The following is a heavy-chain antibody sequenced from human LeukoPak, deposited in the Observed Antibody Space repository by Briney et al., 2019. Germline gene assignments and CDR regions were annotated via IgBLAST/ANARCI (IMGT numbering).Heavy chain of an antibody. D-gene: IGHD3-22*01. J-gene: IGHJ3*02. V-gene: IGHV4-59*01. CDR2: IYYSGSA. Sequence: PSETLSLTCTVSGGSISSYYWSWIRQPPGKGLEWIGYIYYSGSANYNPSLKSRVTISIDTSKNQFPLKLSSVTAADTAVYYCATTYYYDSSGPDAFDIWGQGTMVTVSS. CDR1: GGSISSYY. CDR3: ATTYYYDSSGPDAFDI.